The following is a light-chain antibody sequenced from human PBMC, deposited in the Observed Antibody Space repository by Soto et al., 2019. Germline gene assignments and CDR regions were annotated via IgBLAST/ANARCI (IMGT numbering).Light chain of an antibody. V-gene: IGKV1-33*01. CDR3: QQYDDLPLT. J-gene: IGKJ4*01. CDR1: QDIRKY. Sequence: DFQMTQSPSSLSASVGDRVTITCQASQDIRKYLNWYQQKPGKAPKLLIYAASNLEVGVPSRFSGGGSGSDFIFTISSLQAEDFATYYCQQYDDLPLTFGGGTKVEIK. CDR2: AAS.